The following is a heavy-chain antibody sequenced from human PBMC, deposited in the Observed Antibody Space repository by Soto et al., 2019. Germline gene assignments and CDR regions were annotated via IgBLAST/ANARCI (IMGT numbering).Heavy chain of an antibody. V-gene: IGHV4-59*01. Sequence: SETLSLTCTVSGGSISSYYWSWIRQPPGKGLEWIGYIYYSGSTNYNPSLKSRVTISVDTSKNQFSLKLSSVTAADTALYYCAKGRSYYYYYGMDVWGQGTTVTVSS. J-gene: IGHJ6*02. CDR1: GGSISSYY. CDR2: IYYSGST. CDR3: AKGRSYYYYYGMDV.